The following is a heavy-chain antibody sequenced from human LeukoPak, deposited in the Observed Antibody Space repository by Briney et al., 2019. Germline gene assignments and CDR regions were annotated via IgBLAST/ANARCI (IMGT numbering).Heavy chain of an antibody. CDR1: GGSISSYY. CDR3: ARTAKAVANAFDI. Sequence: SETLSLTCTVSGGSISSYYWSWIRQPPGNGLEWIGYIYYSGSTNYNPSLKSRATISVDTSKNQFSLKLSSVTAADTAVYYCARTAKAVANAFDIWGQGTMVTVSS. D-gene: IGHD6-19*01. CDR2: IYYSGST. V-gene: IGHV4-59*08. J-gene: IGHJ3*02.